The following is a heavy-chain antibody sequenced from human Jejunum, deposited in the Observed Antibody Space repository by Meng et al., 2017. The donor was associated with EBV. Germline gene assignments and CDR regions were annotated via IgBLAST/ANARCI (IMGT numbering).Heavy chain of an antibody. Sequence: VQLLESGGVLVQPGGSLRLSCAASGFTFSSSAMSWVRQAPGKGLEWVSVITGSSGTTYYADSVKGRFTISRDTSKNTLYLQMNGLRAEDTAIYYCAKLTNYWGQGTLVTVSS. V-gene: IGHV3-23*01. CDR2: ITGSSGTT. CDR3: AKLTNY. D-gene: IGHD1-1*01. CDR1: GFTFSSSA. J-gene: IGHJ4*02.